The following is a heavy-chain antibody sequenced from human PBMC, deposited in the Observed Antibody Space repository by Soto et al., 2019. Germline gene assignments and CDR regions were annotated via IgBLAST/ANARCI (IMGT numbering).Heavy chain of an antibody. CDR2: IAESGGGT. CDR1: GFTFSGHP. V-gene: IGHV3-23*01. D-gene: IGHD1-26*01. CDR3: ANRLGTYFLSGLPFDI. J-gene: IGHJ3*02. Sequence: GGSLSLSCTASGFTFSGHPMSWVRQAPGKGLEWVSAIAESGGGTAYVDSVKGRFTISRDNAKNRLYLQMNSLRAEDTAVYYCANRLGTYFLSGLPFDIWGQGTMVTVSS.